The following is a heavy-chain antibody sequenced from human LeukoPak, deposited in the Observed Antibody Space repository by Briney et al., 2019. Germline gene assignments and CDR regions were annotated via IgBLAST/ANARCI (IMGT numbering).Heavy chain of an antibody. D-gene: IGHD3-10*01. J-gene: IGHJ4*02. CDR2: INAYNGNT. CDR1: GYTFTRYG. Sequence: ASVKVSCKASGYTFTRYGISWVRQAPGQGLEWMGWINAYNGNTNYAQKLQGRVTMTTDTSTRTAYMELRSLRSDDTAVYYCARRPPHSDYGSGSRFDYWGQGTLVTVSS. CDR3: ARRPPHSDYGSGSRFDY. V-gene: IGHV1-18*01.